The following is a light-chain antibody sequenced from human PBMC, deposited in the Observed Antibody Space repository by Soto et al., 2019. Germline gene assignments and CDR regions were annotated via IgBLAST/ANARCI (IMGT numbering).Light chain of an antibody. V-gene: IGKV3-20*01. Sequence: VLTQSPGTLSLSPGERATLSCRASQSVTSNYLAWYQQKPGQAPRLLIYGASSRATGIPDRFSGSGSGTDFTLTISRLEPEDFAVYYCQQYGSSPPTFGQGTKVEIK. J-gene: IGKJ1*01. CDR3: QQYGSSPPT. CDR2: GAS. CDR1: QSVTSNY.